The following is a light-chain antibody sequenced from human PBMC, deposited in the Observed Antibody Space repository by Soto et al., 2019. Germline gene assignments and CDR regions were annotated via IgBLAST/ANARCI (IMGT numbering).Light chain of an antibody. CDR3: SSYAGSSNLV. CDR2: DVT. V-gene: IGLV2-8*01. J-gene: IGLJ2*01. Sequence: QSALTQPPSASGSPGQSVTISCTGTSNDIGGHNYVSWYQQHPGRVPKLMIYDVTKRPSGVPDRFTGSRSGNTASLTVSGLQAEDEADYYCSSYAGSSNLVFGGGTKLTVL. CDR1: SNDIGGHNY.